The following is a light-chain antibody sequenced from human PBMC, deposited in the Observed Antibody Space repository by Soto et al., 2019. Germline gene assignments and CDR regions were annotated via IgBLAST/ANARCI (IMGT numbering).Light chain of an antibody. J-gene: IGKJ4*01. CDR2: GAS. CDR3: QQYNNWPRALT. Sequence: EIVMTQSPATLSLSPGDRGTLSCRASQSVSSNLAWYQQKPGQAPRLLIYGASTRATGIPARFSGSGSGTEFTLTISSLQSEDFAVYYRQQYNNWPRALTFGGGTKVEIK. CDR1: QSVSSN. V-gene: IGKV3-15*01.